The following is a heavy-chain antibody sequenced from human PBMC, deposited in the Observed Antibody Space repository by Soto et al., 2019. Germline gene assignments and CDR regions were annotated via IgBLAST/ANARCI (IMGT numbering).Heavy chain of an antibody. CDR1: GGSISSGDYY. CDR2: IYYSGST. J-gene: IGHJ6*02. Sequence: SETLSLTCTVSGGSISSGDYYWSWIRQPPGKGLEWIGYIYYSGSTYYNPSLKSRVTISVDTSKNQFSLKLSSVTAADTAVYYCARGGARYYDFWTGYYYGMDVWGQGTTVPVSS. V-gene: IGHV4-30-4*01. D-gene: IGHD3-3*01. CDR3: ARGGARYYDFWTGYYYGMDV.